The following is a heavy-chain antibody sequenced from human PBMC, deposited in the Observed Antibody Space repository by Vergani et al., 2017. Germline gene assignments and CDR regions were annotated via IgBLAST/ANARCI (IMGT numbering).Heavy chain of an antibody. V-gene: IGHV3-33*01. CDR1: GFTFNQYG. Sequence: QVQLVESGGGVVQPGRSLRLSCAASGFTFNQYGMHWVRQAPGKGLEWVAVTWYDGNNKQYADSVKGRFTISRDNSKITMYQQMNSLRDEDTGVYYCARELRLLYNRFDPWGQGTLVTVSS. D-gene: IGHD1-14*01. CDR3: ARELRLLYNRFDP. CDR2: TWYDGNNK. J-gene: IGHJ5*02.